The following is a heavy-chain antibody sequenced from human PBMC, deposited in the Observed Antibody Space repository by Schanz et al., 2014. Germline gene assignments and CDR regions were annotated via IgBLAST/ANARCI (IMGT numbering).Heavy chain of an antibody. CDR3: AKGRTFGR. Sequence: EVHLLESGGGLVEPGGSLRLSCATSGFSLDIFAVSWVRQAPGKGLEWVSAISGSGGSTYYADSVKGRFTISRDNSKNTLYLQMNSLRAEDTAVYYCAKGRTFGRWGQGTLVTVSS. D-gene: IGHD3-16*01. J-gene: IGHJ4*02. CDR1: GFSLDIFA. CDR2: ISGSGGST. V-gene: IGHV3-23*01.